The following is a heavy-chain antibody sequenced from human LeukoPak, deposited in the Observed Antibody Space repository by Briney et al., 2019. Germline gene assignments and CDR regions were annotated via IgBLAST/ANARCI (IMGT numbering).Heavy chain of an antibody. CDR1: GFTFSSYG. CDR3: ARDLGLGFDY. D-gene: IGHD3-10*01. J-gene: IGHJ4*02. CDR2: IWYDGSNK. Sequence: PGRSLRLSCAASGFTFSSYGMHWVRQAPGKGLERVAVIWYDGSNKYYADSVKGRFTISRDNSKNTLYLQMNSLRAEDTAVYYCARDLGLGFDYWGQGTLVTVSS. V-gene: IGHV3-33*01.